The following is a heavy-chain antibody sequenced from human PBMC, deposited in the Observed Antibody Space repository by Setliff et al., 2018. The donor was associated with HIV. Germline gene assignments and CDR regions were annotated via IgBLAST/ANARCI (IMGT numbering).Heavy chain of an antibody. J-gene: IGHJ4*02. CDR2: VTHSGST. CDR3: AKTNIPMPRSGTRLES. D-gene: IGHD2-2*02. CDR1: GGSFSGFY. V-gene: IGHV4-34*01. Sequence: LSLTCAVYGGSFSGFYWTFIRQSPGKGLEWIGEVTHSGSTNYNPSLQSRVTISIDMSKNHFSLNLKSVTAADTAIYYCAKTNIPMPRSGTRLESWGPGRLVTVSS.